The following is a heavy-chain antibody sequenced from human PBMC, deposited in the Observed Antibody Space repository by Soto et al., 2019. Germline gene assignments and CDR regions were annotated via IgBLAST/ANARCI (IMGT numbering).Heavy chain of an antibody. Sequence: PGGSLRLSCAASGFTFSSYAMSWVRQAPGKGLEWVSAISGSGGSTYYADSVKGRFTISRDNSKNTLYLQMNSLRAEDTAVYYCAKVYSSGWYYYYGMDVWGQGTTVTVSS. D-gene: IGHD6-19*01. CDR3: AKVYSSGWYYYYGMDV. CDR1: GFTFSSYA. V-gene: IGHV3-23*01. J-gene: IGHJ6*02. CDR2: ISGSGGST.